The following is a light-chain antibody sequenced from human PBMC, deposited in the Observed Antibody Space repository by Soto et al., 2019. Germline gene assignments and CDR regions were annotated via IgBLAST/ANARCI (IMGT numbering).Light chain of an antibody. V-gene: IGKV3-15*01. Sequence: EIVMTQSPATLSVSPGERATLSCRASQSVSSNLAWYQQKPGQAPRLLMYGASTSATGIPGRFSGSGFGTEFTLTISSLQSEDFAVYYCQQYNNWPPGTFGQGTKVEIK. CDR2: GAS. CDR1: QSVSSN. J-gene: IGKJ1*01. CDR3: QQYNNWPPGT.